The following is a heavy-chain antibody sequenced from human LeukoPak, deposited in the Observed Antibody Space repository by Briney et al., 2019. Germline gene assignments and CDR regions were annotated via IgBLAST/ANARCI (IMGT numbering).Heavy chain of an antibody. J-gene: IGHJ5*02. D-gene: IGHD3-9*01. V-gene: IGHV1-69*13. CDR2: IIPIVGTA. CDR1: GGTFSSYA. Sequence: ASVKVSCKASGGTFSSYAISWVRQAPGQGRERRGGIIPIVGTANYAQKFQGRVTITADESTSTAYMELSSLRSEDTAVYYCARIEADYDILTGGPYNWFDPWGQGTLVTVSS. CDR3: ARIEADYDILTGGPYNWFDP.